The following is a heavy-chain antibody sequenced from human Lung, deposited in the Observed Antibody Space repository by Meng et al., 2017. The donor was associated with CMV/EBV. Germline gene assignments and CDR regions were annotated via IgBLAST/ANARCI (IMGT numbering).Heavy chain of an antibody. D-gene: IGHD3-16*01. CDR3: ARVWGGDNWFDP. CDR1: RGSISSSSHY. V-gene: IGHV4-39*07. J-gene: IGHJ5*02. Sequence: SXTLSLXCTVSRGSISSSSHYWGWVRQAPGKGLEWIGSMLYGGSTLYNPSLKSRVSISIDVSKNQFSLSLSAMTAADTAVYYCARVWGGDNWFDPWGQGIXVTVSS. CDR2: MLYGGST.